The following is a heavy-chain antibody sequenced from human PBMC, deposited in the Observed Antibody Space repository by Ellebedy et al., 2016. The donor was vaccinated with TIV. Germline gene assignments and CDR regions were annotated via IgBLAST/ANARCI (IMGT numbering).Heavy chain of an antibody. CDR3: AQTNWGSGGFYGMDV. D-gene: IGHD7-27*01. CDR1: GFTFSNYA. J-gene: IGHJ6*02. Sequence: GESLKISCAASGFTFSNYAMTWVRQAPGKCLEWVSAISGNGRNTHYANSLKARVTVSRDNSRNTLYLQLDSLRAEDTSVYYCAQTNWGSGGFYGMDVWGQGTTVTVSS. CDR2: ISGNGRNT. V-gene: IGHV3-23*01.